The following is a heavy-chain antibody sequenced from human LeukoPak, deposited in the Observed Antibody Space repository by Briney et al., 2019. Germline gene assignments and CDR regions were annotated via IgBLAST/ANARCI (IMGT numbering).Heavy chain of an antibody. D-gene: IGHD6-13*01. V-gene: IGHV3-21*01. CDR2: ISSSSSYI. Sequence: GGSLRLSCAASGFTFSSYSMNWVRQAPGKGLEWVSSISSSSSYIYYADSVKGRFTISRDNAKNSLYLQMNSLRAEDTAVYYCAREQAAGHFDYWGQGTLVTVSS. CDR1: GFTFSSYS. J-gene: IGHJ4*02. CDR3: AREQAAGHFDY.